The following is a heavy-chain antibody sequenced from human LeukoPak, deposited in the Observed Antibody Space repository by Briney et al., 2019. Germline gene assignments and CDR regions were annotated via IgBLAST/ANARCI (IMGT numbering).Heavy chain of an antibody. Sequence: GGSLRLSCAASGFTFSGYAMSWVRQAPGKGLEWVSGISGSGSSTYYADSVKGRFTISRDNSKNTLYLQMNTLRPEDTAVYYCTKGDYDILTALDYWGQGTLVTVSS. D-gene: IGHD3-9*01. J-gene: IGHJ4*02. CDR2: ISGSGSST. CDR1: GFTFSGYA. CDR3: TKGDYDILTALDY. V-gene: IGHV3-23*01.